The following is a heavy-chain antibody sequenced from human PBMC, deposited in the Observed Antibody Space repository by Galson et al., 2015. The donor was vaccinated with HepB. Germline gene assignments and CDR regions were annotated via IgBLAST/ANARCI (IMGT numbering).Heavy chain of an antibody. V-gene: IGHV3-21*01. D-gene: IGHD6-19*01. CDR2: ISSSSSYI. CDR3: ARELPVAVAGRGGVCDY. CDR1: GFTFSSYS. J-gene: IGHJ4*02. Sequence: SLRLSCAASGFTFSSYSMNWVRQAPGKGLEWVSSISSSSSYIYYADSVKGRFTISRDNAKNSLYLQMNSLRAEDTAVYYCARELPVAVAGRGGVCDYWGQGTLVTVSS.